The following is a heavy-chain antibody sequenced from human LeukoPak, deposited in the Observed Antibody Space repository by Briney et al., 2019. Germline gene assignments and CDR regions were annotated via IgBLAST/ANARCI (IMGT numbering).Heavy chain of an antibody. CDR1: GFTFSDYS. CDR3: ARDHNYAFDN. V-gene: IGHV3-48*04. CDR2: VGIDSGNT. D-gene: IGHD1-1*01. Sequence: AGGSLRLSCAGSGFTFSDYSMNWVRQAPGKGLEWISYVGIDSGNTKYADSVKGRFTISGDNARNSVYLQMNSLRVEDSAVYFCARDHNYAFDNWGQGTLVTVSP. J-gene: IGHJ4*02.